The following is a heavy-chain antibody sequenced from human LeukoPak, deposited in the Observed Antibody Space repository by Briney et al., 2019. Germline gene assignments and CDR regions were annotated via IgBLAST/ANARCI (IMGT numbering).Heavy chain of an antibody. CDR1: GFTFSSYS. V-gene: IGHV4-34*01. D-gene: IGHD1-14*01. CDR2: INHSGST. Sequence: GSLRLSCAASGFTFSSYSMNWVRQAPGKGLEWIGEINHSGSTNYNPSLKSRVTISVDTSKNQFSLKLSSVTAADTAVYYCARGPRADPFDYWGQGTLVTVSS. CDR3: ARGPRADPFDY. J-gene: IGHJ4*02.